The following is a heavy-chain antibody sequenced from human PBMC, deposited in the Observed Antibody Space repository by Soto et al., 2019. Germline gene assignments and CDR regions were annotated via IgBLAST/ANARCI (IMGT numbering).Heavy chain of an antibody. D-gene: IGHD6-13*01. CDR3: ARANSIAADGYYYYGIDD. V-gene: IGHV6-1*01. CDR1: GDSVSSNSAA. Sequence: QVQLQQSGPGLVKPSQTLSLTCAISGDSVSSNSAAWNWIRQSPSRGLEWLGRTNYRSKWYNAYTVSVKRRITINPYDTKNPSSMQLNSVPPEDTAVYYCARANSIAADGYYYYGIDDWVHGTTVPVS. CDR2: TNYRSKWYN. J-gene: IGHJ6*02.